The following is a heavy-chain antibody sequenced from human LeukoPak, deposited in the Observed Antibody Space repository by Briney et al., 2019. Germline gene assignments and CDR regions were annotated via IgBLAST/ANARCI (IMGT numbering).Heavy chain of an antibody. J-gene: IGHJ6*02. CDR1: GGSISSYY. Sequence: SETLSLTCTVSGGSISSYYWSWIRQPPGKGLEWIGYIYYSGSTNYNPSLKSRVTISVDTSKNQFSLKLSSVTAADTAVYYCAGDGDRSSVYYYYGMDVWGQGTTVTVSS. V-gene: IGHV4-59*01. CDR3: AGDGDRSSVYYYYGMDV. CDR2: IYYSGST. D-gene: IGHD3-10*01.